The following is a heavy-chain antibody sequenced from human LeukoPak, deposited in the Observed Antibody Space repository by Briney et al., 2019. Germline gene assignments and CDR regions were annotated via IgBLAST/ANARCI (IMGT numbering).Heavy chain of an antibody. CDR2: ITSSSSIM. CDR3: AKSEVGATPDY. Sequence: GGSLRLSCAASGFTFSSYTMNWVRQAPGKGLGWVSYITSSSSIMSYADSVKGRFTISRDNSKNTLYLQMNSLRAEDTAVYYCAKSEVGATPDYWGQGTLVTVSS. D-gene: IGHD1-26*01. J-gene: IGHJ4*02. V-gene: IGHV3-48*01. CDR1: GFTFSSYT.